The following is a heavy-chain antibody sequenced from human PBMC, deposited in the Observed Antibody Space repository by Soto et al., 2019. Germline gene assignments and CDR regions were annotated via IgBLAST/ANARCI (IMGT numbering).Heavy chain of an antibody. D-gene: IGHD2-8*01. CDR3: AVPPIVLMAANNWFDP. V-gene: IGHV1-69*01. CDR2: IIPIFGTA. Sequence: QVQLVQSGAEVKKPGSSVKVSCKASGGTFSSYAISWVRQAPGQGLEWMGGIIPIFGTANYAQKFQGRVTMTADESTSTAYMELSSLRSEDTAVYYCAVPPIVLMAANNWFDPWGQGTLVPVSS. J-gene: IGHJ5*02. CDR1: GGTFSSYA.